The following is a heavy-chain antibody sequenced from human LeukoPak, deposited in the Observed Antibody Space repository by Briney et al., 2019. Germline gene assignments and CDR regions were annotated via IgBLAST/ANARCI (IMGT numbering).Heavy chain of an antibody. D-gene: IGHD1-26*01. V-gene: IGHV1-3*01. Sequence: ASVKVSCKASGYTFTSYAMHWVRQAPGQRLEWMGWINAGNGNTKYSQKFQGRVTMTTDTSTSTAYMELRSLRSDDTAVYYCARTDEYSGSKGDYWGQGTLVTVSS. CDR2: INAGNGNT. CDR1: GYTFTSYA. CDR3: ARTDEYSGSKGDY. J-gene: IGHJ4*02.